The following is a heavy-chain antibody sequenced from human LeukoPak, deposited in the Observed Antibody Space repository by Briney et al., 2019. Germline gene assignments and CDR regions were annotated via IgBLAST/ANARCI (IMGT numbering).Heavy chain of an antibody. V-gene: IGHV1-69*01. Sequence: GSSVKVSCKASGGTFSGYAISWVRQAPGQGLEWMGGIIPIFGTANYAQKFQGRVTITADESTSTAYMELSSLRSEDTAVYYCARDRTGYDSSGYFELHWFDPWGQGTLVTVSS. J-gene: IGHJ5*02. D-gene: IGHD3-22*01. CDR1: GGTFSGYA. CDR3: ARDRTGYDSSGYFELHWFDP. CDR2: IIPIFGTA.